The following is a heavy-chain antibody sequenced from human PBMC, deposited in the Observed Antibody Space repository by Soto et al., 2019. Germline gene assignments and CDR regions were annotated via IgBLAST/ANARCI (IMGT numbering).Heavy chain of an antibody. J-gene: IGHJ6*02. D-gene: IGHD2-8*01. CDR2: ISGSGDGT. V-gene: IGHV3-23*01. CDR1: GFSVSDYA. CDR3: TKSRRSVLMVYGFGGMDV. Sequence: HPVGSLRLSCAASGFSVSDYAMSWVRQAPGKGLEWVSSISGSGDGTYYGDSVKGRFTLSRDTSQKTLYLQMNNLRGEDTAVYFCTKSRRSVLMVYGFGGMDVWGRGTTVTVSS.